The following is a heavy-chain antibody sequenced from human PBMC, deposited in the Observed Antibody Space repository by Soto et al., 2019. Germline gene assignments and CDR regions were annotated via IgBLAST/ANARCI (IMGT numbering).Heavy chain of an antibody. Sequence: GGSLRLSCAASGFTFSSYAMHWVRQAPGKGLEWVAVISYDGSNKYYADSVKGRFTISRDNSKNTLYLQMNSLRAEDTAVYYCAREGPEVEIAVAGKPIGGVFDPWGQGTLVTVSS. CDR2: ISYDGSNK. D-gene: IGHD6-19*01. J-gene: IGHJ5*02. V-gene: IGHV3-30-3*01. CDR1: GFTFSSYA. CDR3: AREGPEVEIAVAGKPIGGVFDP.